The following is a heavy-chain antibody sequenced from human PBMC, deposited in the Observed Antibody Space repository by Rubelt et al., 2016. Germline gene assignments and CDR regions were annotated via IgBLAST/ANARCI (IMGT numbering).Heavy chain of an antibody. V-gene: IGHV1-69*06. CDR3: ASSLPNLFGIAARDYYYYYGMDV. D-gene: IGHD6-6*01. J-gene: IGHJ6*02. CDR1: GGTFSSYA. Sequence: QVQLVQSGAEVKKPGSSVKVSCKASGGTFSSYAISWVRPAPGQGLEWMGGIIPIFGTANYAQKFQGRVTITADKSTSTAYMELSSLRSEDTAVYYCASSLPNLFGIAARDYYYYYGMDVWGQGTTVTVSS. CDR2: IIPIFGTA.